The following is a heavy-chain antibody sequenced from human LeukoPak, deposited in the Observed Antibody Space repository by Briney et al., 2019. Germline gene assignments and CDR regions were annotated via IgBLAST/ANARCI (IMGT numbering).Heavy chain of an antibody. CDR3: ARANMVRGVGSFFDRNWFDP. CDR2: ISGSGGST. D-gene: IGHD3-10*01. CDR1: GFTFSSYA. J-gene: IGHJ5*02. Sequence: GGSLRLSCAASGFTFSSYAMSWVRQAPGKGLEWVSAISGSGGSTYYADSVKGRFTISRDNSKNTLYLQMNSLRAEDTAVYYCARANMVRGVGSFFDRNWFDPWGQGTLVTVSS. V-gene: IGHV3-23*01.